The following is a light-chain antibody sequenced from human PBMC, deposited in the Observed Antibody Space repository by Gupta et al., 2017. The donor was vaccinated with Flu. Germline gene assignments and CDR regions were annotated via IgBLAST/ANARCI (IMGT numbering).Light chain of an antibody. V-gene: IGKV4-1*01. CDR1: QSVLYSSNNKNY. Sequence: DSGMTQSPDSLAVSRGERATINCKSSQSVLYSSNNKNYLAWYQQKPGQPPKLLIYWASTRDTGVPDRFSGSGSGTDFTLTISSLQAEDVAVYYCQQYYSSPRTFGQGTKVEIK. CDR2: WAS. J-gene: IGKJ1*01. CDR3: QQYYSSPRT.